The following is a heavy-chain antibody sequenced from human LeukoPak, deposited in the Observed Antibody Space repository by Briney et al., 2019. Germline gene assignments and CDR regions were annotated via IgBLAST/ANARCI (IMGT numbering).Heavy chain of an antibody. CDR1: GFTVGTHY. J-gene: IGHJ2*01. V-gene: IGHV3-53*01. D-gene: IGHD3-3*02. Sequence: GGSLRLPCAASGFTVGTHYMNWVRQAPGKGLEWVSIIYSGATTYYADSVKGRFTISRDTSKNTVSLQMSILRAEDTAVYFCARVGDHFHWNLDLWGRGTLVTVSS. CDR3: ARVGDHFHWNLDL. CDR2: IYSGATT.